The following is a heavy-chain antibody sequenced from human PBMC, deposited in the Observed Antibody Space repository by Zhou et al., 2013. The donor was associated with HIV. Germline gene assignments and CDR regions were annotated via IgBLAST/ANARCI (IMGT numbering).Heavy chain of an antibody. CDR3: ARVGYCISASCYQGAFDI. V-gene: IGHV1-69*12. J-gene: IGHJ3*02. CDR1: GGTFSSSP. D-gene: IGHD2-2*01. CDR2: IIPSFGKS. Sequence: QVQLVQSGPEVKNPGSSVQVSCQASGGTFSSSPIAWVRQAPGQGLEWMGGIIPSFGKSNYAPKFEDRITITADESTTAVYMELTSLRSEDTAVYFCARVGYCISASCYQGAFDIWGQGTMVTVSS.